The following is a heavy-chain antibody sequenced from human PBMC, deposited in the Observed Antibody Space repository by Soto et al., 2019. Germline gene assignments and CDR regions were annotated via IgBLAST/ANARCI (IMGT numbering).Heavy chain of an antibody. V-gene: IGHV3-48*01. CDR1: GFTFSIYS. D-gene: IGHD2-2*01. Sequence: TGGSLRLSCVASGFTFSIYSMNWVRQAPGKGLEWVSYISSSSSTIYYADSVKGRFTISRDNAKNSLYLQMNSLRAEDTAVYYCASQNFCTSSSCLNWGQGTLVTVSS. CDR3: ASQNFCTSSSCLN. CDR2: ISSSSSTI. J-gene: IGHJ4*02.